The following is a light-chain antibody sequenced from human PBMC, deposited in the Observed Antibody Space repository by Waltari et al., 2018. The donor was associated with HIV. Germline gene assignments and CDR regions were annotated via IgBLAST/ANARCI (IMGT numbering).Light chain of an antibody. Sequence: YELTHPASVSVSPGQTARITCSGDALPKEYAYWYQQNSGQAPVLVIYEDSKRPSAIPLILSGSSPGTMAPVTISGGQVGAEADYYCYSTDSSDNHRVFGGGTKLTVL. CDR2: EDS. CDR1: ALPKEY. J-gene: IGLJ3*02. V-gene: IGLV3-10*01. CDR3: YSTDSSDNHRV.